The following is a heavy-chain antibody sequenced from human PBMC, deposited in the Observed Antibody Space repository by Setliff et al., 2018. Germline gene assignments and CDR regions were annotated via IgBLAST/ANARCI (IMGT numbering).Heavy chain of an antibody. CDR1: GFTFSSYW. V-gene: IGHV3-74*01. CDR3: ARGGSPYYFDY. Sequence: GGSLRLSCAASGFTFSSYWMHWVRQAPGKGLVWVSRINNYGSSTSYADSVKGRFTISRDNSKNTLYLQMNSLRAEDTAVYYCARGGSPYYFDYWGQGTLVTVSS. J-gene: IGHJ4*02. D-gene: IGHD3-16*01. CDR2: INNYGSST.